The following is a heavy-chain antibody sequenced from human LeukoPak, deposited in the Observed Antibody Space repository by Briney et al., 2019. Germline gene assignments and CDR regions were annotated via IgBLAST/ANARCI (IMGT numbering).Heavy chain of an antibody. D-gene: IGHD2-15*01. CDR1: GGSFSGYY. V-gene: IGHV4-34*01. CDR3: ARVLVVVVAATRLWFDP. CDR2: INHSGST. Sequence: PSETLSLTCAVYGGSFSGYYWSWIRQPPGKGLEWIGEINHSGSTSYNPSLKSRVTISVDTSKNQFSLKLSSVTAADTAVYYCARVLVVVVAATRLWFDPWGQGTLVTVSS. J-gene: IGHJ5*02.